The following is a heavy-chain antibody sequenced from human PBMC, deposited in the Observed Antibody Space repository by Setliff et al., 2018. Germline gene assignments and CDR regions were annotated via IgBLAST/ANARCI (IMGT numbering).Heavy chain of an antibody. Sequence: ETLSLTCAVYGESFSGHYWSWIRQPPGKGLEWIGEINHSGSTNNNPSLKSRATISVDTSKNQFSLKLSSVTAADTAVYYCARAAKYDSSGYYGFWFDPWGQGTLVTVSS. CDR2: INHSGST. D-gene: IGHD3-22*01. CDR3: ARAAKYDSSGYYGFWFDP. J-gene: IGHJ5*02. V-gene: IGHV4-34*04. CDR1: GESFSGHY.